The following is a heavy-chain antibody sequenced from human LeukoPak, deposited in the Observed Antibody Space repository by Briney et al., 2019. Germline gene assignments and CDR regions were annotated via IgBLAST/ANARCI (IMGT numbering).Heavy chain of an antibody. V-gene: IGHV3-49*04. CDR2: IRSKAYGGTT. J-gene: IGHJ5*02. D-gene: IGHD3-10*01. CDR3: TRDGTGLWGEWFDP. CDR1: GFTFGDYA. Sequence: GGSLRLSCTASGFTFGDYAMSWVRQAPGKGLEWVGFIRSKAYGGTTEYAASVKGRFTISRDDSKSIAYLQMNSLKTEDTAVYYCTRDGTGLWGEWFDPWGQGTLVTVSS.